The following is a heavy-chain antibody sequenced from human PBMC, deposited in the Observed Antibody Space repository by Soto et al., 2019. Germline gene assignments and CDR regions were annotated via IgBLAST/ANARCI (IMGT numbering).Heavy chain of an antibody. CDR3: ARGPKTGTTFDY. D-gene: IGHD1-7*01. J-gene: IGHJ4*02. Sequence: SVKVSCKASGGTFSSYAISWVRQAPGQGLEWMGGIIPIFGTANYAQKFQGRVTITADESTSTAYMELSSLRSEDTAVYYCARGPKTGTTFDYWGQGTLVTVSS. V-gene: IGHV1-69*13. CDR1: GGTFSSYA. CDR2: IIPIFGTA.